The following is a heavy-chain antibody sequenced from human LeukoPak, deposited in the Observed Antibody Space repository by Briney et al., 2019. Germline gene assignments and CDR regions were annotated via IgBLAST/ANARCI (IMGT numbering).Heavy chain of an antibody. CDR3: SRVRRDGYNPLDY. CDR1: GGSISSNY. CDR2: IYYPGST. V-gene: IGHV4-59*08. J-gene: IGHJ4*02. D-gene: IGHD5-24*01. Sequence: EPLSLTCTVSGGSISSNYWSWIRQPPGKGLEWIGYIYYPGSTNYNPSLKSRVTISLDTSNKQFSLKLSSVTAADTAVYYCSRVRRDGYNPLDYWGQGTLVTVSS.